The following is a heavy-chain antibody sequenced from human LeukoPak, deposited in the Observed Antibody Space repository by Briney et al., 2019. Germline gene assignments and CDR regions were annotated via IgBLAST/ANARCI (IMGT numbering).Heavy chain of an antibody. D-gene: IGHD6-13*01. V-gene: IGHV4-34*01. CDR3: ARGRRSSSWSRWWFDP. J-gene: IGHJ5*02. CDR1: GGSFSGYY. CDR2: INHSGST. Sequence: SETLPLTCAVYGGSFSGYYWSWIRQPPGKGLEWIGEINHSGSTNYNPSLKSRVTISVDTSKNQFSLKLSSVTAADTAVYYCARGRRSSSWSRWWFDPWGQGTLVTVSS.